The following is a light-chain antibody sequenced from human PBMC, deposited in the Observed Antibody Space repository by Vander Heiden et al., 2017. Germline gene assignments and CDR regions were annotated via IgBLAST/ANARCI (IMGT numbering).Light chain of an antibody. CDR1: QGISSY. V-gene: IGKV1D-8*01. J-gene: IGKJ1*01. CDR2: AVS. CDR3: QQDDSFPRT. Sequence: VIWMTQSPSLLSASTGDRVTISCRMSQGISSYLAWYPQKLGIAPELLIYAVSTLQRAVPSTFSASRSGTDFTLTIRFLQSEDITTYYCQQDDSFPRTSGQETRVELK.